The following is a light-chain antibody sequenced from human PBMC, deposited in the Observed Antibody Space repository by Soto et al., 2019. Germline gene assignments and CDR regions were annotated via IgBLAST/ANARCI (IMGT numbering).Light chain of an antibody. J-gene: IGKJ1*01. CDR3: KHYNSYSEA. Sequence: DIQMTQSPSTLSGSVGDRVTITCRASQTISSWLAWYQQKPGKAPKLLIYKASTLKSGVQSRFSGSGSGTEFTLTISRLQTDDFATYYCKHYNSYSEAFGQGTKVDIK. CDR1: QTISSW. V-gene: IGKV1-5*03. CDR2: KAS.